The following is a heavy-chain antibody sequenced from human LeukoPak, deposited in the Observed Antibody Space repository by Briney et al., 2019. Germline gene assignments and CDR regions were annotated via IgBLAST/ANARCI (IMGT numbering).Heavy chain of an antibody. Sequence: PGRSLRLSCAASGFTFDDYAMHWVRQAPGKGLEWVSGISWNSGSIGYADSVKGRFTISRDNAKNSLYLQMNSLRAEDMALYYCAKDFSPGIAAAGIDYWGQGTLVTVSS. CDR3: AKDFSPGIAAAGIDY. CDR2: ISWNSGSI. J-gene: IGHJ4*02. CDR1: GFTFDDYA. V-gene: IGHV3-9*03. D-gene: IGHD6-13*01.